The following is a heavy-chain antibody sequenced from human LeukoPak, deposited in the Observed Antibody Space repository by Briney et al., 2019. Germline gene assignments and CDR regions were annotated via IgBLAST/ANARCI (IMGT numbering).Heavy chain of an antibody. J-gene: IGHJ4*02. V-gene: IGHV1-69*04. CDR3: VRSWYSGYDPTTGGY. Sequence: ASVKVSCKASGGTFSSYAISWVRQAPGQGLEWMGRIIPILGIANYAQKFQGRVTITADKSTSTAYMELSSLRSEDTAVYYCVRSWYSGYDPTTGGYWGQGTLVTVSS. CDR2: IIPILGIA. D-gene: IGHD5-12*01. CDR1: GGTFSSYA.